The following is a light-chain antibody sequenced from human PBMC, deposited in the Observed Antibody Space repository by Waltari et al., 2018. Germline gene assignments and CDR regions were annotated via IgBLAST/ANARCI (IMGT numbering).Light chain of an antibody. J-gene: IGKJ1*01. CDR1: QSLLHRNGTNY. CDR3: MQSLQTLWT. Sequence: EIVLTQSPLSLPVTPGAPASISCRSSQSLLHRNGTNYLDWYLQKPGQSPQLLIYLGSNLASGVPDRFSGSGSGTDFTLRISRVEAEGVGVYYCMQSLQTLWTFGPGTKVEIK. CDR2: LGS. V-gene: IGKV2-28*01.